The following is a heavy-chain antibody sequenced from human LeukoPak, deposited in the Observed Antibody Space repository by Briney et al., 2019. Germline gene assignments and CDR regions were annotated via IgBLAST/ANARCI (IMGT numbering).Heavy chain of an antibody. CDR2: INWNSDSI. V-gene: IGHV3-9*01. Sequence: GGSLRLSCAVSGFTFDDYAMHWVRQVPGKGLEWVSGINWNSDSIGYADSVKGRFTTSRDNAKNSLYLQMNSLRAGDTAFYYCAINGGGDSGYGNFDYWGQGTLVTVSS. D-gene: IGHD5-12*01. CDR1: GFTFDDYA. CDR3: AINGGGDSGYGNFDY. J-gene: IGHJ4*02.